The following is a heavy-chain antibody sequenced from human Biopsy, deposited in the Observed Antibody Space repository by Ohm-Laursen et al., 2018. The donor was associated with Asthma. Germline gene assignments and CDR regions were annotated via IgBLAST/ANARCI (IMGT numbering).Heavy chain of an antibody. Sequence: SLRLSCTASGLTFGDYWMSWVRQVPGKGLEWVANIKHDGSEKNHVGSLKGRFTISRDNAKNSLYLQMNSLRAEDTAVYYCARTFHFWSPYHAEHYQLWGQGTLVTVSS. CDR3: ARTFHFWSPYHAEHYQL. CDR2: IKHDGSEK. J-gene: IGHJ1*01. CDR1: GLTFGDYW. V-gene: IGHV3-7*01. D-gene: IGHD3-3*01.